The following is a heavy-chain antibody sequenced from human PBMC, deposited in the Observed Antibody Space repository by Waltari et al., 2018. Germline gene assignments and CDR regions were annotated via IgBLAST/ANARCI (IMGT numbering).Heavy chain of an antibody. V-gene: IGHV1-2*02. CDR1: GYTFTGYY. J-gene: IGHJ6*02. CDR2: INPNSGGT. CDR3: ASRYYYGSGTDGYYGMDV. Sequence: QVQLVQSGAEVKKPGASVKVSCKASGYTFTGYYMHWVRQAPGQGLEWMGWINPNSGGTNYAQKFQGRVTMTRDTSISTAYMELSRLRSDDTAVYYCASRYYYGSGTDGYYGMDVWGQGTTVTVSS. D-gene: IGHD3-10*01.